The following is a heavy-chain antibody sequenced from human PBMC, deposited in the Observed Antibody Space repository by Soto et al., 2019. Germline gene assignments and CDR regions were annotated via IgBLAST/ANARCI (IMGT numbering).Heavy chain of an antibody. CDR3: AADYGDYEGAFDI. V-gene: IGHV1-58*02. CDR2: IVVGSGNT. J-gene: IGHJ3*02. D-gene: IGHD4-17*01. CDR1: GFTFTSSA. Sequence: EASVKVSCKASGFTFTSSAMQWVRQARGQRLEWIGWIVVGSGNTNYAQKFQERVTITRDMSTSTAYMELSSLRSEDTAVYYCAADYGDYEGAFDIWGQGTMVTVSS.